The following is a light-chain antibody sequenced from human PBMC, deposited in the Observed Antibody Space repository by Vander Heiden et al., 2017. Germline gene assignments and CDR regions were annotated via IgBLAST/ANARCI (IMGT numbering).Light chain of an antibody. V-gene: IGLV1-44*01. CDR2: TNG. CDR3: AAWDGTLNGVV. J-gene: IGLJ2*01. Sequence: QSALTQPPSASGTPGQRVTISCSGSSTDIGSYGEHWYQQVPGTDPKLLIHTNGQRPSGVPDRFSASKSGTSASLAIIGLQSEDEADYYCAAWDGTLNGVVFGGGTKLTVL. CDR1: STDIGSYG.